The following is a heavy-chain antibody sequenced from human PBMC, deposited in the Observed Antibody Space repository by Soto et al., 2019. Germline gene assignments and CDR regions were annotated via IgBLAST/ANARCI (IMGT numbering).Heavy chain of an antibody. J-gene: IGHJ4*02. CDR1: GFTFSRYG. D-gene: IGHD4-17*01. Sequence: PGGSLRLSCAASGFTFSRYGMHWVRQAPGKGLEWVSGISGSGSGTYYADSVKGQFTISRDNSKNTLYLQMDSLRAEDTAVYYCAKDLVSGSYGGHRYHFDYWGQGTLVTVSS. CDR2: ISGSGSGT. V-gene: IGHV3-23*01. CDR3: AKDLVSGSYGGHRYHFDY.